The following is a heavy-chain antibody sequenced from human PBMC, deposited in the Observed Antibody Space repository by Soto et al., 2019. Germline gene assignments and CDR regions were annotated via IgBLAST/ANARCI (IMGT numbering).Heavy chain of an antibody. CDR2: TYYRSKWYN. CDR1: GDSVSSNSAA. J-gene: IGHJ6*02. V-gene: IGHV6-1*01. CDR3: ARGEAVADYYYYGMDV. D-gene: IGHD6-19*01. Sequence: SQTLSRTCAISGDSVSSNSAAWNWIRQSPSRGLEWLGRTYYRSKWYNDYAVSVKSRITINPDTSKNQFSLQLNSVTPEDTAVYYRARGEAVADYYYYGMDVWGQGTTVTVSS.